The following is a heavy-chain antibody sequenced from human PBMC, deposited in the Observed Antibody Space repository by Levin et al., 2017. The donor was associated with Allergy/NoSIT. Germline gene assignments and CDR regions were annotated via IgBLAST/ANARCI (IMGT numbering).Heavy chain of an antibody. CDR2: IYRSGDT. D-gene: IGHD3-9*01. CDR1: GGSISTDNW. J-gene: IGHJ4*02. CDR3: ATVEGLFCSGVSCSYSFHY. Sequence: GSLRLSCAVSGGSISTDNWWSWIRQPPGKGLEWIGEIYRSGDTNRNPSLRSRVTMSVDKSKNHFSLKLSSVTAADTAVYYCATVEGLFCSGVSCSYSFHYWGQGALVTVSS. V-gene: IGHV4-4*02.